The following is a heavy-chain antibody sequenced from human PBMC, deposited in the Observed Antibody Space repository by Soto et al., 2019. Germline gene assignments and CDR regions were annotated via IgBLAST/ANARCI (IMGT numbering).Heavy chain of an antibody. CDR1: GFTFSDYY. CDR2: ISSSGSTI. D-gene: IGHD3-10*01. CDR3: ARGGSGSYYGATNNWFDP. Sequence: LRLSCAASGFTFSDYYMSWIRQAPGKGLEWVSYISSSGSTIYYADSVKGRFTISRDNAKNSLYLQMNSLRAEDTAVYYCARGGSGSYYGATNNWFDPWGQGTLVTVSS. V-gene: IGHV3-11*01. J-gene: IGHJ5*02.